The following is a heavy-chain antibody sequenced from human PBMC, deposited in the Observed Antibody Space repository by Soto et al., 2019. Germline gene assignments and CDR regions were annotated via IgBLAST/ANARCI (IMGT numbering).Heavy chain of an antibody. Sequence: QVQLVQSGAEVKKPGSSVKVSCKASGGTFSSYAISWVRQAPGQGLEWMGGIIPIFGTANYAQKFQGRVTITADKSTSTAYMELSSLRSEDTAVDYWARSAGRVAVAGDGGVSYFDYWGQGTLVTVSS. CDR2: IIPIFGTA. CDR3: ARSAGRVAVAGDGGVSYFDY. D-gene: IGHD6-19*01. V-gene: IGHV1-69*06. J-gene: IGHJ4*02. CDR1: GGTFSSYA.